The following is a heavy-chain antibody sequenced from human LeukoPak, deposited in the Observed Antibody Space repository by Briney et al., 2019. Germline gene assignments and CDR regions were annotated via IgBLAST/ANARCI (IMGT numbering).Heavy chain of an antibody. CDR1: GYTFTDYY. J-gene: IGHJ4*02. V-gene: IGHV1-2*02. CDR2: INPNSGAT. Sequence: GASVKVPCKASGYTFTDYYMHWVRQAPGQGLEWMGWINPNSGATNYAQKFQGRVTVTRDTSIRTAYMEQSSLRSDDTAVYYCARANHNDYWGQGTLVTVSS. CDR3: ARANHNDY. D-gene: IGHD1-14*01.